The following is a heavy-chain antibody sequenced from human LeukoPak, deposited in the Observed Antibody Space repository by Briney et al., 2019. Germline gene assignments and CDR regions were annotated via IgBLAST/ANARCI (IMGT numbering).Heavy chain of an antibody. J-gene: IGHJ4*02. D-gene: IGHD4-23*01. Sequence: AGGSLRLSCAASGFTFSSYAMSWVRQAPGKGLEWVSVISGSGTSTYYADSVKGRFTISRDNSKNTLSLQMNSLRAEDTAVYYCAKNYGGNVYGGFDYWGQGTLVTVSS. CDR3: AKNYGGNVYGGFDY. CDR2: ISGSGTST. CDR1: GFTFSSYA. V-gene: IGHV3-23*01.